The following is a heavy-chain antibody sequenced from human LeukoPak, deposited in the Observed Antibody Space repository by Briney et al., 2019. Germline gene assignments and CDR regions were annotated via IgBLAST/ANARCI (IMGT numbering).Heavy chain of an antibody. CDR2: ISGSDAGT. V-gene: IGHV3-23*01. Sequence: GGSLRLSCAASGFTFNNYAMSWVRQAPGKGLEWVSAISGSDAGTYYADSVKGRFTISRDNSKNTLYLQMNSLRVEDTAVYYCAKDPSLRYFDWTDYFDYWGQGTLVTVSS. CDR1: GFTFNNYA. CDR3: AKDPSLRYFDWTDYFDY. J-gene: IGHJ4*02. D-gene: IGHD3-9*01.